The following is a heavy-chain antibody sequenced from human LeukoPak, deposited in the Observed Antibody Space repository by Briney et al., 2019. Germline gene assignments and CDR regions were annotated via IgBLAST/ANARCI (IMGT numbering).Heavy chain of an antibody. CDR2: ISTVNGNS. J-gene: IGHJ3*02. CDR1: GYRFSSSG. Sequence: APVSVSCKASGYRFSSSGITWVRQAPGQGPEWMGWISTVNGNSRYAQNFQGRVTLTTDTSTNTAHLELTSLRSDDTAIYYCARVRDSDNWWGAFDIWGQGTMVTVSS. V-gene: IGHV1-18*01. D-gene: IGHD1-1*01. CDR3: ARVRDSDNWWGAFDI.